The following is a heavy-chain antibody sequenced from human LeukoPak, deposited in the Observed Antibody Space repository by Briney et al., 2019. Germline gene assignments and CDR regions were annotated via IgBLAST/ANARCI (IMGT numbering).Heavy chain of an antibody. CDR1: GFTFSSYW. V-gene: IGHV3-74*01. CDR2: INSDGSST. CDR3: ARENTALAFNWFDP. D-gene: IGHD5-18*01. Sequence: GGSLRLSCAASGFTFSSYWMHWVRQVPGKGLVWVSRINSDGSSTNYADSVKGRFTISRDNAKNTLYLQMNSLTAEDTAVYYCARENTALAFNWFDPWGQGTQVTVSS. J-gene: IGHJ5*02.